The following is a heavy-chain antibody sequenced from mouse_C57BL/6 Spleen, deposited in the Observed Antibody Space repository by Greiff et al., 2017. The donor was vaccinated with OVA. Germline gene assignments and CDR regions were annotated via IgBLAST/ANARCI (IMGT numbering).Heavy chain of an antibody. D-gene: IGHD2-1*01. J-gene: IGHJ4*01. CDR3: ARHEGYGNYGAYAMDY. V-gene: IGHV5-6*01. CDR1: GFTFSSYG. CDR2: ISSGGSYT. Sequence: EVHLVESGGDLVKPGGSLKLSCAASGFTFSSYGMSWVRQTPDKRLEWVATISSGGSYTYYPDSVKGRFTISRDNAKNTLYLQMSSLKSEDTAMYYCARHEGYGNYGAYAMDYWGQGTSVTVSS.